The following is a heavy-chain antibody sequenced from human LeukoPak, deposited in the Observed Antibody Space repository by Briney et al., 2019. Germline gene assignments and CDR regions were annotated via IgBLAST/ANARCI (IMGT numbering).Heavy chain of an antibody. D-gene: IGHD3-22*01. J-gene: IGHJ4*02. V-gene: IGHV4-31*03. CDR3: ARAGYDSSGYSTYYFDY. Sequence: PSQTLSLTCTVSGGSISSGGYYWSWIRQHPGKGLEWIGYIYYSGSTYYNPSLKSRATISIDTSKNQFSLKLSSVTAADTAVYYCARAGYDSSGYSTYYFDYWGQGTLVTVSS. CDR2: IYYSGST. CDR1: GGSISSGGYY.